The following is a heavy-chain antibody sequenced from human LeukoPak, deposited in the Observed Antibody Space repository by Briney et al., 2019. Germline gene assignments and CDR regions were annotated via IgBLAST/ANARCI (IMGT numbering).Heavy chain of an antibody. J-gene: IGHJ4*02. CDR3: AKDRTDSSGWYSFAS. Sequence: GGSLRLSCAASGFTFDDYGMSWVRQAPGKGLEWVAFIRYDGSNKYYADSVKGRFTISRDNSKNTLYLQMNSLRPEDTAMYYCAKDRTDSSGWYSFASWGQGTLVTVSS. D-gene: IGHD6-19*01. CDR1: GFTFDDYG. V-gene: IGHV3-30*02. CDR2: IRYDGSNK.